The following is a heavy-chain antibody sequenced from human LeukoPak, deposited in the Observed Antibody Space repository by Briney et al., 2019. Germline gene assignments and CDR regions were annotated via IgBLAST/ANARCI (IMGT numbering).Heavy chain of an antibody. CDR1: GFTVSNYA. CDR2: ITDSGRSS. V-gene: IGHV3-23*01. J-gene: IGHJ4*02. D-gene: IGHD2-21*01. Sequence: PGGSLRLSCAFSGFTVSNYAMSWVRQAPGKGLEWLSGITDSGRSSYFADSVRGRFTISRDKSKNALYLQMNSLRAEDTALYFCAKDGGGNCYDPIDYWGQGTLVTVSS. CDR3: AKDGGGNCYDPIDY.